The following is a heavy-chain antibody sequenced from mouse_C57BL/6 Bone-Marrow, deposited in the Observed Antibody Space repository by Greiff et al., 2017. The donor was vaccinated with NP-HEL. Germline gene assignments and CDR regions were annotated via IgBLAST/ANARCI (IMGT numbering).Heavy chain of an antibody. CDR3: ATGSSPYYFDY. V-gene: IGHV1-81*01. CDR2: IYPRSGNT. CDR1: GYTFTSYG. D-gene: IGHD1-1*01. J-gene: IGHJ2*01. Sequence: QVQLKQSGAELARPGASVKLSCKASGYTFTSYGISWVKQRPGQGLEWIGEIYPRSGNTYYNEKFKGKATLTADKSSSTAYMELRSLTSEDSAVYFCATGSSPYYFDYWGQGTTLTVSS.